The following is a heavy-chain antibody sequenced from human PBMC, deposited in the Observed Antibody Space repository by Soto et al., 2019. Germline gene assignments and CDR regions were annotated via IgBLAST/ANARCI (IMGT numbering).Heavy chain of an antibody. V-gene: IGHV3-30-3*01. CDR3: EINVYYDSSGYSLSGIDY. J-gene: IGHJ4*02. D-gene: IGHD3-22*01. Sequence: QVQLVESGGGLVQPGRSLRLSCAVSGFTLRNYAMHWVRQAPGKGLEWVALISQNESDKTSPDSVKGRFTISRESYTNTMYLQMNSLRPEETAIYYCEINVYYDSSGYSLSGIDYWGQGALVSVSS. CDR2: ISQNESDK. CDR1: GFTLRNYA.